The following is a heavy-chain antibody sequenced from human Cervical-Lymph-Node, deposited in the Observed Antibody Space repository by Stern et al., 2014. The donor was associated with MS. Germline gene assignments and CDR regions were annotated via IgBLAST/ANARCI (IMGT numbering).Heavy chain of an antibody. D-gene: IGHD2-2*01. CDR1: GGSVSSDNYY. J-gene: IGHJ6*02. CDR2: IYYSGTT. Sequence: VQLVESGPGLVKPSQTLSLTCTVSGGSVSSDNYYWTWIRQHPGKGLEWIGHIYYSGTTYYNPSLKSRVTISIDTSKNQFSLNLTSVTAADTAMYYCARDQFTTSLDVWGQGTTVTVSS. CDR3: ARDQFTTSLDV. V-gene: IGHV4-31*03.